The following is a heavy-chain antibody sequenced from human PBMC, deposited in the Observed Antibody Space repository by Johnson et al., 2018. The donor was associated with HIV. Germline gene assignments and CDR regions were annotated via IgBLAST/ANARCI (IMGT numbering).Heavy chain of an antibody. Sequence: VQLVESGGGLVQPGGSLRLSCAASGLTVSSNYMSWVRQAPGKGLEWVSVIFSGGSTYYADSVNGGFTISRDNSKNTRYLQMNSLRAEDTAVYYCARACRDGYTCDAFDIWGQGTMVTVSS. D-gene: IGHD5-24*01. J-gene: IGHJ3*02. CDR1: GLTVSSNY. CDR2: IFSGGST. V-gene: IGHV3-66*01. CDR3: ARACRDGYTCDAFDI.